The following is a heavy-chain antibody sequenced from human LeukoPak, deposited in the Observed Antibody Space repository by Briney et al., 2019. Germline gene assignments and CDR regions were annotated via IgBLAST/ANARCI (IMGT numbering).Heavy chain of an antibody. J-gene: IGHJ4*02. D-gene: IGHD3-22*01. V-gene: IGHV4-4*07. Sequence: SETLSLTCTVSGGSISSNYWSWIRQPAGKGLEWIGRIYTSGSTNYNPSLKGRVTISVDTSKNQFSLKLSSVTAADTAVYYCAKPLEYYYDSSVEDYWGQGTLVTVSS. CDR3: AKPLEYYYDSSVEDY. CDR2: IYTSGST. CDR1: GGSISSNY.